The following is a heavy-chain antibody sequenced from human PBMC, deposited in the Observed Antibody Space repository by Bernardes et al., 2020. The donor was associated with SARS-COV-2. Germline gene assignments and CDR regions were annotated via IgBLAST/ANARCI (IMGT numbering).Heavy chain of an antibody. CDR2: IYYTGST. J-gene: IGHJ4*01. D-gene: IGHD3-16*01. Sequence: SETLSLTCTVSGASIGRYYWSWIRQPPGKGLEWIGYIYYTGSTNYNPSHKSRVTMSIGTSKTQFSLKLSSVTAADTAVYYCARHPPREWAILGEFDYWGQEPWSPSPQ. V-gene: IGHV4-59*08. CDR3: ARHPPREWAILGEFDY. CDR1: GASIGRYY.